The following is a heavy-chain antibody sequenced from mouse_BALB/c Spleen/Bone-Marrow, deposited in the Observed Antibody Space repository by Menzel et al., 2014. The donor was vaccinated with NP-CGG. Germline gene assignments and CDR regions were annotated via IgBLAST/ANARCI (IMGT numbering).Heavy chain of an antibody. CDR1: GYSFTGYF. Sequence: VQLQQSGPELVKPGASVKISCKASGYSFTGYFMNWVMQSHGKSLEWIGRINPYNGDTFYNQKFKGKATLTVDKSSSTAHMELRSLASEDSAVYYSARSGYYGSSYFDYWGQGTTLTVSS. D-gene: IGHD1-1*01. CDR3: ARSGYYGSSYFDY. V-gene: IGHV1-20*02. J-gene: IGHJ2*01. CDR2: INPYNGDT.